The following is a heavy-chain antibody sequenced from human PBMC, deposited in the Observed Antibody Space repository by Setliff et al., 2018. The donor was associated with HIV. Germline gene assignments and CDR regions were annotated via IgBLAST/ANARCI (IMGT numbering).Heavy chain of an antibody. CDR2: ISYSGRP. CDR3: ARPGYYDFWSKVDV. D-gene: IGHD3-3*01. CDR1: GGSVNTSSYS. V-gene: IGHV4-39*01. Sequence: SETLSLTCTVSGGSVNTSSYSWGWIRQPPGRGLEWIGSISYSGRPYYNPSLKSRVAIYLDPSKNQFSLNLISVTAADTAVYYCARPGYYDFWSKVDVWGKGSTVTVSS. J-gene: IGHJ6*04.